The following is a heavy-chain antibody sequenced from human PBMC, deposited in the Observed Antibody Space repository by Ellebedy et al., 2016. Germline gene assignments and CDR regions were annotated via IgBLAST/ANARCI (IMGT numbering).Heavy chain of an antibody. CDR3: AWIMVRGPGDV. V-gene: IGHV2-26*04. D-gene: IGHD3-10*01. Sequence: SGPTLVKPTETPTLTCTVSGFSLNNARMGVSWIRQPPGKALEWLAHIFSNDEKSYSTSLKSRLTISEDTSKSQVVLTMTNMDPVDTATYYCAWIMVRGPGDVWGKGTTVTVSS. CDR1: GFSLNNARMG. J-gene: IGHJ6*04. CDR2: IFSNDEK.